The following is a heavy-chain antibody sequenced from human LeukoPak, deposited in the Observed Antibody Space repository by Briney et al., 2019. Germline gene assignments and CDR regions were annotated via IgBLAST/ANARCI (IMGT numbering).Heavy chain of an antibody. CDR3: AILYSSSWYVGY. CDR1: GITLSNYG. J-gene: IGHJ4*02. V-gene: IGHV3-23*01. D-gene: IGHD6-13*01. Sequence: PGGSLRLSCVVSGITLSNYGMSWVRQAPGKGLEWVSGISERGGSTNYADSVKGRFIISRDTSKNTVYPQMNSLRAEDTAVYYCAILYSSSWYVGYWGQGTPVTVSS. CDR2: ISERGGST.